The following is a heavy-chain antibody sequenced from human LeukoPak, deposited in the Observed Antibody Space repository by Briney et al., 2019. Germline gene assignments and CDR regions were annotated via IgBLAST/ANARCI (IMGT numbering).Heavy chain of an antibody. J-gene: IGHJ5*02. D-gene: IGHD4-17*01. V-gene: IGHV3-7*01. Sequence: PGGSLRLSCAASGFTFSSYWMSWVRQAPGKWLEWVANIKQGGSEKYYVDSVKGRFTISRDNAKNSLYLQMNSLRAEDTAVYYCARDGTVTTPNWFDPWGQGTLVTVSS. CDR3: ARDGTVTTPNWFDP. CDR1: GFTFSSYW. CDR2: IKQGGSEK.